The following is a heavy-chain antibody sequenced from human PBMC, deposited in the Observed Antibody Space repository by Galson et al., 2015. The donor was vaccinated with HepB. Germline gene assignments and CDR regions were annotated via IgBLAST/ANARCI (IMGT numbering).Heavy chain of an antibody. Sequence: SETLSLTCSVSHGSINNYYWSWIRQSPGNRLEWIGYIYYNGDTTYNPSLGYRVGMSVDTSVNQVSLWLTSVTAADTAVYYCARHPGRGSVGYAFDPWGQGTLVTVSA. CDR1: HGSINNYY. V-gene: IGHV4-59*08. CDR2: IYYNGDT. D-gene: IGHD2-2*01. J-gene: IGHJ5*02. CDR3: ARHPGRGSVGYAFDP.